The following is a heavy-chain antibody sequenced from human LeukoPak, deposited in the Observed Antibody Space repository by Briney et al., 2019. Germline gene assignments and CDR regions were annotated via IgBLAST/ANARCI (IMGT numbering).Heavy chain of an antibody. Sequence: PGGSLRLSCAASGFTVSSNYMSWVRQAPGKGLEWVSVIYSGGSTYYADSVKGRFTISRDNSKNTLYLQMNSLRAVDTAVYYCARSGGYSYGPIDYWGQGTLVTVSS. D-gene: IGHD5-18*01. CDR3: ARSGGYSYGPIDY. CDR1: GFTVSSNY. CDR2: IYSGGST. J-gene: IGHJ4*02. V-gene: IGHV3-53*01.